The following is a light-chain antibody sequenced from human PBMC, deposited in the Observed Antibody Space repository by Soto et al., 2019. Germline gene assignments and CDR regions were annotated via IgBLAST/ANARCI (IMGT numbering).Light chain of an antibody. V-gene: IGLV2-14*01. CDR2: EVS. Sequence: QSALTQPASVSGSPGQSITISCTGTSSDVAGYNYVSWYQQHPGKAPKLMIYEVSNRPSGVSNRFSGSKSGNTASLTISGRQAEDEADYSCSSYTSSSTPVVFGGGTKLTAL. CDR1: SSDVAGYNY. CDR3: SSYTSSSTPVV. J-gene: IGLJ2*01.